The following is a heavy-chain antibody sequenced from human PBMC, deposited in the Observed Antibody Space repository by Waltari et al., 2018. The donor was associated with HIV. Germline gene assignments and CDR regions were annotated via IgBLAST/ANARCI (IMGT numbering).Heavy chain of an antibody. Sequence: EVQLLESGGTLVQPGGSLRLSCAASGFNFSIYDMNWVRQAPGKGFDWVSAVSGSGVDRYSADAGKGRFTTSRDNSKNTLYLQMNSLRAEDTAIYYCAKAYDSGVHYFERGGDYWGQGTLVTVSS. CDR3: AKAYDSGVHYFERGGDY. V-gene: IGHV3-23*01. J-gene: IGHJ4*02. CDR2: VSGSGVDR. CDR1: GFNFSIYD. D-gene: IGHD3-22*01.